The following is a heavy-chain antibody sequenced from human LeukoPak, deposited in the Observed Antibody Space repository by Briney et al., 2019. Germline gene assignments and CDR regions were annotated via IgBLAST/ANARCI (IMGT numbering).Heavy chain of an antibody. Sequence: GGSLRLSCAASGFTFSSYSMNWVRQAPGKGLEWVSSISSSSSYIYYADSAKGRFTISRDNAKNSLFLQMNSLRAEDTAVYYCARSIAVAGPYYFDYWGQGTLVTVSS. J-gene: IGHJ4*02. V-gene: IGHV3-21*01. CDR1: GFTFSSYS. CDR2: ISSSSSYI. CDR3: ARSIAVAGPYYFDY. D-gene: IGHD6-19*01.